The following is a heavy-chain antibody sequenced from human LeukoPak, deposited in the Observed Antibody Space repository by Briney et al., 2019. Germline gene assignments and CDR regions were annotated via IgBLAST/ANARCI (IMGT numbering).Heavy chain of an antibody. J-gene: IGHJ6*02. CDR3: ARGGSGYGDYYYFYAMDV. CDR2: IKQDGSEK. D-gene: IGHD3-22*01. V-gene: IGHV3-7*03. CDR1: GFTFSNYW. Sequence: GGSLRLSCAASGFTFSNYWMSWVRQAPGKGLEWVANIKQDGSEKYYVDSVKGRFTISRDNAKNSLYLQMNSLRAEDTAVYYCARGGSGYGDYYYFYAMDVWGQGTTVTVSS.